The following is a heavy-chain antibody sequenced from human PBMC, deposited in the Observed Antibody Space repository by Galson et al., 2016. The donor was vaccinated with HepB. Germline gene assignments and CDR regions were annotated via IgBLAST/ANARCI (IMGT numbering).Heavy chain of an antibody. CDR1: GFTFSRYE. CDR2: ISSSGTTI. V-gene: IGHV3-48*03. Sequence: SLRLSCAASGFTFSRYEMNWVRQAPGKGLEWVSYISSSGTTIYYADSVKGRFTISRDNAKNSLYLQMNSLRDEDTAVYYCAREMHVAAAAAFDFWGRGTLVTVSS. J-gene: IGHJ4*02. CDR3: AREMHVAAAAAFDF. D-gene: IGHD6-13*01.